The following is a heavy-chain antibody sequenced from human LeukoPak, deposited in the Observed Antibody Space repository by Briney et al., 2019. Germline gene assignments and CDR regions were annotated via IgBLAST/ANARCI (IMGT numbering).Heavy chain of an antibody. V-gene: IGHV3-23*01. J-gene: IGHJ5*02. D-gene: IGHD4-17*01. CDR2: ISGSHVST. CDR1: GFTFSSFA. Sequence: GGSLRLSCAASGFTFSSFAMTWVRQAPGKGLEWVPSISGSHVSTYYTDSVKGRFTISRDNSRNTLYLQMNSLRAEDTAVYYCTKDPNGDYVGAFDPWGQGTLVTVSS. CDR3: TKDPNGDYVGAFDP.